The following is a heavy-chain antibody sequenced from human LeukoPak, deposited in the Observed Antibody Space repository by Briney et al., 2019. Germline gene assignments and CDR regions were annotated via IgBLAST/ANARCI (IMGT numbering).Heavy chain of an antibody. CDR1: GYTFTSYG. CDR2: ISAYNGNA. J-gene: IGHJ5*02. V-gene: IGHV1-18*01. Sequence: ASVKVSCKASGYTFTSYGISWVRQAPGQGLEWMGWISAYNGNANYAQKLQGRVTMTTGTSTSTAYMELRSLRSDDTAVYYCARVLTGYGSWFDPWGQGTLVTVSS. CDR3: ARVLTGYGSWFDP. D-gene: IGHD3-9*01.